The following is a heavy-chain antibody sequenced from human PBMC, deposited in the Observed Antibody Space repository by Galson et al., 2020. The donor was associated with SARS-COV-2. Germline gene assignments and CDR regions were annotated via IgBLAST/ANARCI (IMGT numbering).Heavy chain of an antibody. CDR1: GGSISSSSYY. J-gene: IGHJ4*02. Sequence: SETLSLTCTVSGGSISSSSYYWGWIRQPPGKGLEWIGSIYYSGSTYYNPSLKSRVTISVDTSKNQFSLKLSSVTAADTAVYYCASVREYSSSPIDYWGQGTLVTVAS. CDR2: IYYSGST. V-gene: IGHV4-39*07. CDR3: ASVREYSSSPIDY. D-gene: IGHD6-6*01.